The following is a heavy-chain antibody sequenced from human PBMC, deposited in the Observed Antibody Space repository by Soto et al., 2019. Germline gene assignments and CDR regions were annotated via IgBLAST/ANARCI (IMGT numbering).Heavy chain of an antibody. V-gene: IGHV4-31*03. J-gene: IGHJ5*02. Sequence: SETLSLTCIVSGGSISSNDFYWSWIRQHPGKGLEWIGYIYYSGNTYYNPSLKSRVTILADTSKNQFSLKVSSVTAADTAVYYCARLSDRWKSWFDPWGQETLVTVSS. CDR3: ARLSDRWKSWFDP. CDR1: GGSISSNDFY. D-gene: IGHD3-22*01. CDR2: IYYSGNT.